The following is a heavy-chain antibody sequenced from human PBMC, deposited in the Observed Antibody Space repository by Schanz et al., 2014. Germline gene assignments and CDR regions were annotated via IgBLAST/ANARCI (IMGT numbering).Heavy chain of an antibody. CDR1: GFTFSIYG. V-gene: IGHV3-23*01. D-gene: IGHD1-26*01. Sequence: EVPLLESGGGLVQPGGSLRLSCAASGFTFSIYGMSWVRQAPGKGLEWVSRMIGSGSSVFYADSVKGRFTISRDNLKNTVYLQMNSLRAEDTAVYYCAKDGRLPYFGTGSDFDYWGQGTLVAVSS. J-gene: IGHJ4*02. CDR2: MIGSGSSV. CDR3: AKDGRLPYFGTGSDFDY.